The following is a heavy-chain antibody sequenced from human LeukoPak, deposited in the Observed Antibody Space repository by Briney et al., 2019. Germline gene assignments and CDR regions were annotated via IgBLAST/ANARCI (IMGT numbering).Heavy chain of an antibody. V-gene: IGHV4-59*01. D-gene: IGHD4-11*01. CDR1: GGSISSYY. J-gene: IGHJ6*02. CDR2: IYYSGST. CDR3: ARILPDYSNYEPNYYYYYGMDV. Sequence: SSETLSLTCTVSGGSISSYYWSWIRQPPGKGLEWIGYIYYSGSTNYNPSLKSRDTISVDTSKNQFSLKLSSVTAADTAVYYCARILPDYSNYEPNYYYYYGMDVWGQGTTVTVSS.